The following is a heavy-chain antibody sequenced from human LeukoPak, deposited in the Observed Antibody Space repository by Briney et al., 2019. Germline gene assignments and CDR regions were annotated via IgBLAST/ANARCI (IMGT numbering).Heavy chain of an antibody. CDR3: ARSGGSYSSYWYFDL. CDR1: GYSFTSYW. V-gene: IGHV5-10-1*01. Sequence: GESLKISCKGSGYSFTSYWISWVRQMPGKGLEWMGRIDPSDSYTNYSPSFQGHVTISADKSISTAYLQWSSLKASDTAMYYCARSGGSYSSYWYFDLWGRGTLVTVSS. D-gene: IGHD1-26*01. CDR2: IDPSDSYT. J-gene: IGHJ2*01.